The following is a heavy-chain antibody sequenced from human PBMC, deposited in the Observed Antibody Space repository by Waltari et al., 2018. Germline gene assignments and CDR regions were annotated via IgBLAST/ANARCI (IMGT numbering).Heavy chain of an antibody. V-gene: IGHV4-39*07. D-gene: IGHD3-3*01. CDR2: IYYSGSN. Sequence: QLQLPASGPGLVKTSAPLSLTCHVSGCSIHSTGYAWDWIPPPPGKGLEWIGSIYYSGSNNYNPSLKSRGTISVDTDKNQFSLKLSFVTAADKAVYYCASQGLRLLEWSSRWFDPWGQGTLVTVSS. J-gene: IGHJ5*02. CDR1: GCSIHSTGYA. CDR3: ASQGLRLLEWSSRWFDP.